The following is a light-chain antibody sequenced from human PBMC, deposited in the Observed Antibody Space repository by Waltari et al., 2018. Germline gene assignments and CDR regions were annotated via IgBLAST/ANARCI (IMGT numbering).Light chain of an antibody. Sequence: SYELTQPPSVSVSPGQTARITCSGDALGDKYASWYQQKPGQSPVLLIYQDNKRPSGIPERFSGSNSGNTATLTISGTQAMDEADYYCQAWDSSAGLVFGGGTKVTVL. J-gene: IGLJ2*01. CDR3: QAWDSSAGLV. CDR2: QDN. CDR1: ALGDKY. V-gene: IGLV3-1*01.